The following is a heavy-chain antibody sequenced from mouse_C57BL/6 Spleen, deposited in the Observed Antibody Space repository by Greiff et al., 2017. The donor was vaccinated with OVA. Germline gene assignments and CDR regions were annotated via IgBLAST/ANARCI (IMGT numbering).Heavy chain of an antibody. V-gene: IGHV3-6*01. CDR2: ISYDGSN. J-gene: IGHJ4*01. Sequence: DVKVEESGPGLVKPSQSLSLTCSVTGYSITSGYYWNWIRQFPGNKLEWMGYISYDGSNNYNPSLKNRISITRDTSKNQFFLKLNSVTTEDTATYYCARDYGSSSGAMDYWGQGTSVTVSS. CDR1: GYSITSGYY. D-gene: IGHD1-1*01. CDR3: ARDYGSSSGAMDY.